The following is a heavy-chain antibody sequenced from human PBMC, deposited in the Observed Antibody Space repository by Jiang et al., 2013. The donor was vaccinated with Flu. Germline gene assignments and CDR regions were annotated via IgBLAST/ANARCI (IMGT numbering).Heavy chain of an antibody. CDR2: IYPGDSDT. J-gene: IGHJ4*02. V-gene: IGHV5-51*01. Sequence: MPGRGLEWMGIIYPGDSDTRYRPSFQGQVTISADKSISTAYLQWSSLKASGAAMYYCARRWAVTGAYYFDYWGQGTLITVSS. CDR3: ARRWAVTGAYYFDY. D-gene: IGHD6-19*01.